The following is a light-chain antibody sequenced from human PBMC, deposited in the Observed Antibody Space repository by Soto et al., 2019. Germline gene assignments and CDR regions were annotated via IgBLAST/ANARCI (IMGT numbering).Light chain of an antibody. CDR3: AAWDDALYVV. V-gene: IGLV1-44*01. Sequence: HSVLTQPPSASGTPGQRGTISCSGSTSNIGTNTVNWYQQLQGSAPKLLIYTNNQRPSGVPDRFSASKSGTSASLAISGLQSEDEADYYCAAWDDALYVVFGGGTKVTVL. CDR1: TSNIGTNT. J-gene: IGLJ3*02. CDR2: TNN.